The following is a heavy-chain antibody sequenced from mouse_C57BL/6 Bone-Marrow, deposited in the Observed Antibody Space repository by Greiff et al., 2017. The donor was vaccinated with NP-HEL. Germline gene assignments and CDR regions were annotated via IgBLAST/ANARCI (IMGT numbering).Heavy chain of an antibody. Sequence: QVQLQQSGAELVRPGTSVKVSCKASGYAFTNYLIEWVKQRPGQGLEWIGVINPGSGGTNYNEKFKGKATLTADKSSSTAYMQRSSLTSEDSAVYFCARRFAYWGQGTLVTVSA. CDR3: ARRFAY. CDR2: INPGSGGT. J-gene: IGHJ3*01. CDR1: GYAFTNYL. V-gene: IGHV1-54*01.